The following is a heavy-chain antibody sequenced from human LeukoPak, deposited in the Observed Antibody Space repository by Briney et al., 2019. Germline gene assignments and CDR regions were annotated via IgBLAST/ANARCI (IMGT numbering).Heavy chain of an antibody. J-gene: IGHJ4*02. CDR1: GFTFSFYC. CDR3: VRDFRSADY. CDR2: ICPDGTGI. V-gene: IGHV3-74*01. Sequence: GGSLRLSCAASGFTFSFYCMHWVRKAPGKGPMWVSRICPDGTGISYADSVKARFTTSRDNAKNTVYLQMNSLREEDTAVYYCVRDFRSADYWGQGTLVTVSS.